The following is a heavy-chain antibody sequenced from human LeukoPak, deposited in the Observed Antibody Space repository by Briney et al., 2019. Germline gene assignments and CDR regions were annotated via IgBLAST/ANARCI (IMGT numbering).Heavy chain of an antibody. J-gene: IGHJ6*02. CDR2: ISAYNGHT. D-gene: IGHD1-26*01. CDR3: ARHQGELRFYYYSMDV. Sequence: ASVKVSCKISAYILSSHGISWVRQAPGQGLEWMGWISAYNGHTDYAQKFRGRVTVTTDTATRTVYMELRSLKSDDTAVYYCARHQGELRFYYYSMDVWGQGTRVTAAS. V-gene: IGHV1-18*01. CDR1: AYILSSHG.